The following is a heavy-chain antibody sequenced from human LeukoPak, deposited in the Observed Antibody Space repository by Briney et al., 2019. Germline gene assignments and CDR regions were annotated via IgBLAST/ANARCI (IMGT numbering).Heavy chain of an antibody. D-gene: IGHD2-15*01. V-gene: IGHV3-23*01. CDR2: IGGSGGST. J-gene: IGHJ4*02. CDR1: GFTFSSSA. CDR3: AKDQQYCSGGSCYSSFDY. Sequence: GGSLRLSCAASGFTFSSSAMSWVRQAPGKGLEWVSAIGGSGGSTYCADSVKGRFTISRDNSKNTLYLQMNSLKAEDTAVYYCAKDQQYCSGGSCYSSFDYWGQGTLVTVSS.